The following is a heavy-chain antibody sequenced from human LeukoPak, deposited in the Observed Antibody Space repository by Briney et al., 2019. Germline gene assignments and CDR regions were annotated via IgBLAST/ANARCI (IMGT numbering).Heavy chain of an antibody. CDR2: ISGSGGST. J-gene: IGHJ4*02. CDR3: AGPEGYCSSTSCYEYY. D-gene: IGHD2-2*01. V-gene: IGHV3-23*01. Sequence: GGSLRLSYAASGFTFSSYAMSWVRQAPGKGLEWVSAISGSGGSTYYADSVKGRFTISRDNSKNTLYLQMNSLRAEDTAVYYCAGPEGYCSSTSCYEYYWGQGTLVTVSS. CDR1: GFTFSSYA.